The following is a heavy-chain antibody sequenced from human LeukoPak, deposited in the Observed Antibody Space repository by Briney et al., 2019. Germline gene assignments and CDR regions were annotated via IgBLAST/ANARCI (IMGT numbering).Heavy chain of an antibody. Sequence: ASVKVSCKASGYSFINFGLSWVRQAPGQGLEWMGWISAYNHNTDYAQKFQGRVTMTIDTSTTTVYMELRSLRSDDTAIYYCARDLMYCDTMSCYDGDFDYWGQGTPVTVSS. V-gene: IGHV1-18*01. CDR3: ARDLMYCDTMSCYDGDFDY. CDR1: GYSFINFG. CDR2: ISAYNHNT. D-gene: IGHD2-2*01. J-gene: IGHJ4*02.